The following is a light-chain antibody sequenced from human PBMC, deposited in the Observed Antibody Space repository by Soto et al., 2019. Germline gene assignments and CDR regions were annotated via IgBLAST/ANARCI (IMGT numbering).Light chain of an antibody. Sequence: DIKVKKSPFTLSASVGDRVTIPCRASQSISTWLAWYQQKPGKAPKLLIYKASSLDSGVRSRFSGSGSGTEFTLTISSLQPDDFATYYCQQYNSFPRTFGQVTKVDI. CDR3: QQYNSFPRT. J-gene: IGKJ2*01. CDR1: QSISTW. V-gene: IGKV1-5*03. CDR2: KAS.